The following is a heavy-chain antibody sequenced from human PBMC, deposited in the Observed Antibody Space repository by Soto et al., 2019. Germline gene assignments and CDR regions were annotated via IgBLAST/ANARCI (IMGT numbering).Heavy chain of an antibody. V-gene: IGHV3-30*18. D-gene: IGHD3-3*01. CDR1: GFTFSSYG. J-gene: IGHJ6*02. CDR2: ISYDGSNK. CDR3: AKDIEYYDFWSGYDYYYYYGMDV. Sequence: QVQLVESGGGVVQPGRSLRLSCAASGFTFSSYGMHWVRQAPGKGLEWVAVISYDGSNKYYADSVKGRFTISRDNSKNTLYLKMNSLRAEDTAVYYCAKDIEYYDFWSGYDYYYYYGMDVWGQGTTVTVSS.